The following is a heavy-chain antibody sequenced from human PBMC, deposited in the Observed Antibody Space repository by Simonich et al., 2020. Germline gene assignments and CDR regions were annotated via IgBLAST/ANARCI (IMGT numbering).Heavy chain of an antibody. V-gene: IGHV7-4-1*02. D-gene: IGHD4-17*01. J-gene: IGHJ3*02. CDR3: ARDQPTTTDESYGDYAFDI. CDR2: INTNTGNP. CDR1: GFTFTSYA. Sequence: QLVQSGPEVKKPGTSVKVSCKASGFTFTSYAMNWERQAPGQGLGWMGWINTNTGNPTYAQGVTGRFVFSVDTSVSTAYLQISSLKAEDTAVYYCARDQPTTTDESYGDYAFDIWGQGTMVTVSS.